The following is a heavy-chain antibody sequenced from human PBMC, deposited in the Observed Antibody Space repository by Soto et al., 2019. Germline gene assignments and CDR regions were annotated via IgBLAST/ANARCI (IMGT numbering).Heavy chain of an antibody. Sequence: SETLSLTCAVYGGSFSGYYWSWIRQPPGKGLEWIGEINHSGSTNYNPSLKSRVTTSVDTSKNQFSLKLSSVTAADTAVYYCARVPVVVVPAAIEPEYYYYYYYMDVWGKGTTVTVSS. V-gene: IGHV4-34*01. CDR2: INHSGST. CDR3: ARVPVVVVPAAIEPEYYYYYYYMDV. D-gene: IGHD2-2*01. CDR1: GGSFSGYY. J-gene: IGHJ6*03.